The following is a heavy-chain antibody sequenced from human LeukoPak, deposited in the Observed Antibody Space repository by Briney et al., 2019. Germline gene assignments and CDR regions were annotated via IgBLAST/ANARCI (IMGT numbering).Heavy chain of an antibody. J-gene: IGHJ4*02. CDR1: GFTFDDHG. CDR2: INWNGGST. CDR3: ARDQPSSSWYREFDY. Sequence: RTGGSLRLSCAASGFTFDDHGMNWVRHAPGKGLEWVSGINWNGGSTFYADSVKGRFTISRDNAKNSLFLQMNSLRAEDTAVYYCARDQPSSSWYREFDYWGQGTLVTVSS. D-gene: IGHD6-13*01. V-gene: IGHV3-20*04.